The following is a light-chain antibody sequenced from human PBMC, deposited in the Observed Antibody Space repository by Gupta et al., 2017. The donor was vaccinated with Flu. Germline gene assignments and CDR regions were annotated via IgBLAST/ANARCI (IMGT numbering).Light chain of an antibody. CDR3: MRGTHPWT. CDR1: QSLVYTDGNTY. CDR2: EVS. J-gene: IGKJ2*02. Sequence: CRSSQSLVYTDGNTYLNWFQQRPGQSPRRLIYEVSNRDSGVPDRFSGSGSGSGTDFTLKISRVEAEDVGLYYCMRGTHPWTFGQGTKLEIK. V-gene: IGKV2-30*01.